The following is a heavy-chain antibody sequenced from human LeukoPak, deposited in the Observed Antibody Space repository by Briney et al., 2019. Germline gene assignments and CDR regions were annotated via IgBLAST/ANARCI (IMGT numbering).Heavy chain of an antibody. V-gene: IGHV1-2*02. Sequence: ASVKVSCKTSGYTFATYFMHWVRQAPGQGLEWMGYIKPNNGVTNYAQKFRGRVTMTWDTSISTAYIELSGLTSDDTAIYYCARPTYCGSDCYFNFDYWGQGTLVTVSS. CDR2: IKPNNGVT. D-gene: IGHD2-21*02. J-gene: IGHJ4*02. CDR3: ARPTYCGSDCYFNFDY. CDR1: GYTFATYF.